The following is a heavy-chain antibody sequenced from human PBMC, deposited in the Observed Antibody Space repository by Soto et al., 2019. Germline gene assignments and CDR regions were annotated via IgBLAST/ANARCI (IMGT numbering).Heavy chain of an antibody. CDR3: ARLDDLLRFLA. V-gene: IGHV4-31*03. D-gene: IGHD3-3*01. J-gene: IGHJ5*01. Sequence: QVQLQESGPGLVKPSQTLSLTCTVSGGSISRGGYYWSWIRQHPGKGLEWIGYIYYSGSPYYNPSLKGRVTISVNTSKNQFSPKLRSVTAADTAVYYCARLDDLLRFLAWGQATLVTVSS. CDR2: IYYSGSP. CDR1: GGSISRGGYY.